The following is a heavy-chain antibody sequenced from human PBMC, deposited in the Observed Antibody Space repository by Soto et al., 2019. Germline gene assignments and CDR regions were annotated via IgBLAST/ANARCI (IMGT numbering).Heavy chain of an antibody. Sequence: ASVKVSCKASGYTFTSYYMHWVRQAPGQGLEWMGIINPSGGSTSYAQKFQGRVTMTRDTSTSTVYMELSSLRSEDTAVYYCARDLSPLAAAGENWFDPWGQGTLVTVSS. CDR3: ARDLSPLAAAGENWFDP. D-gene: IGHD6-13*01. CDR1: GYTFTSYY. V-gene: IGHV1-46*01. CDR2: INPSGGST. J-gene: IGHJ5*02.